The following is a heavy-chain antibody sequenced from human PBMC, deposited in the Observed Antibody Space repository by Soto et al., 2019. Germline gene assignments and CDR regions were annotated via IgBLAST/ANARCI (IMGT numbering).Heavy chain of an antibody. D-gene: IGHD6-13*01. CDR3: ARSRVIAVAGQYYYYMDV. CDR2: IYYSGST. V-gene: IGHV4-59*08. CDR1: GGKIRNLD. J-gene: IGHJ6*03. Sequence: LRNSVAGGKIRNLDWSRIMKKKRKGLEWIGYIYYSGSTNYNPSLKSRVTISVDTSKNQFSLKLSSVTAADTAVYYCARSRVIAVAGQYYYYMDVWGKGTTVTVSS.